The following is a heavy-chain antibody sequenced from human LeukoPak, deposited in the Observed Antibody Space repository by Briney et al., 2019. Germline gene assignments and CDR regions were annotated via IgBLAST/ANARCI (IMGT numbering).Heavy chain of an antibody. V-gene: IGHV4-39*01. D-gene: IGHD3/OR15-3a*01. CDR1: GVSISSSYSY. J-gene: IGHJ4*02. CDR2: IYYTGYT. CDR3: ARQTGSGLFILP. Sequence: PSETLSLTCAVSGVSISSSYSYWGWIRQPPGMGLEWIGSIYYTGYTYYNASLKSQVSISIDTSKNQFSLKLTSVTAADTAVYYCARQTGSGLFILPGGQGTLVTVSS.